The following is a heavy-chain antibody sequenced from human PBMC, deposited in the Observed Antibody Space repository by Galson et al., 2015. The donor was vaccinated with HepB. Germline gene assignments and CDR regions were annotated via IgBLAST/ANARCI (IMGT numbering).Heavy chain of an antibody. CDR1: GHSITRYW. J-gene: IGHJ5*02. Sequence: QSGAEVKKPGESLKISCKGSGHSITRYWVGWVRQMPGKGLEWMGIIHPGDSDTRYSPSFQGQVTISADKSISTAYLQWSSLKASDTAMYYCARQIKRGSSSFNWIDPWGQGCLVTVS. CDR2: IHPGDSDT. CDR3: ARQIKRGSSSFNWIDP. D-gene: IGHD6-6*01. V-gene: IGHV5-51*01.